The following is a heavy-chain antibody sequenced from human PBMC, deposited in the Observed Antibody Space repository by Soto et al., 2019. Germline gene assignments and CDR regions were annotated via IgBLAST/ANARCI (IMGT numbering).Heavy chain of an antibody. CDR3: TRESAAAGN. CDR1: GFTFSGSA. V-gene: IGHV3-73*02. D-gene: IGHD6-13*01. Sequence: EVQLVESGGGLVQPGGSLKLSCAASGFTFSGSAMHWVRQASGKGLEWVGRIRSKANSYATAYAASVKGRFTISRDDSKNKAYLQMNSLKTEDTAVYYCTRESAAAGNWGQGTLVTVSS. CDR2: IRSKANSYAT. J-gene: IGHJ4*02.